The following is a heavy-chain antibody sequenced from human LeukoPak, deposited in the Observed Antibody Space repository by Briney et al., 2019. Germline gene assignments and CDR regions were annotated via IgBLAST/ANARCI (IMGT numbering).Heavy chain of an antibody. Sequence: SVKVSCKASGGTFSSYAISWVRRAPGQGLEWMGGIIPIFGTANYAQKFQGRVTITADESTSTAYMELSSLRSEDTAVYYCARDSQGYCSSTSCYSGFDPWGQGTLVTVSS. J-gene: IGHJ5*02. V-gene: IGHV1-69*01. D-gene: IGHD2-2*01. CDR2: IIPIFGTA. CDR1: GGTFSSYA. CDR3: ARDSQGYCSSTSCYSGFDP.